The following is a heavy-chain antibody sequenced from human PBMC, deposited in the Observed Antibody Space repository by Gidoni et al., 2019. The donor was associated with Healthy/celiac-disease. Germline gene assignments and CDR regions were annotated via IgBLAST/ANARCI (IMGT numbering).Heavy chain of an antibody. CDR3: ASTLDYGDYYWYFDL. D-gene: IGHD4-17*01. J-gene: IGHJ2*01. V-gene: IGHV4-39*01. CDR2: IYYSGST. CDR1: GGSISSSSYY. Sequence: QLQLQESGPGLVKPSETLSLTCTVSGGSISSSSYYWGWIRQPPGKGLEWIGSIYYSGSTYYNPSLKSRVTISVDTSKNQFSLKLSSVTAADTVVYYCASTLDYGDYYWYFDLWGRGTLVTVSS.